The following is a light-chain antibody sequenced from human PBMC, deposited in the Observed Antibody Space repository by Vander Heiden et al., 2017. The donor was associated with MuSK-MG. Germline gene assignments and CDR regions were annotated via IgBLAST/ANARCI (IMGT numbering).Light chain of an antibody. Sequence: SPVLTQPPSVSVAPGQTARMSCGGANIGSKRVQWYQQKPDQAPVLVVFDDSYRRSGTPDRFAGSNSGNTATLTISGVDAGEAADYYCQVWYISTVHLVVFGGGTKLTVL. CDR1: NIGSKR. CDR2: DDS. V-gene: IGLV3-21*02. J-gene: IGLJ2*01. CDR3: QVWYISTVHLVV.